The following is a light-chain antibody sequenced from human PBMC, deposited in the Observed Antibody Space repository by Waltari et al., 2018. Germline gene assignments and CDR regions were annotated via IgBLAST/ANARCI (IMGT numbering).Light chain of an antibody. Sequence: QSALTQPHPASGSPGQSVTISCTATSSDDGTYNAFPWYQQHPGKAPKLMIYEVSKRPSGVPDRFSGSKSGNTASLTVSGLQVEDEADYYCSSYAGSNKVVFGGGTKLTVL. J-gene: IGLJ2*01. CDR3: SSYAGSNKVV. CDR2: EVS. CDR1: SSDDGTYNA. V-gene: IGLV2-8*01.